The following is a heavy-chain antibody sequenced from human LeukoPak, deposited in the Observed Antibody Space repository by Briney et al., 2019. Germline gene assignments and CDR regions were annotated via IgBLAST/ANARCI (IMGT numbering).Heavy chain of an antibody. D-gene: IGHD2-15*01. Sequence: PGGSLRLSCSASGXSVSSNYMSWVRQAPGKGLEWVAVIYNSGTTKYADSVKGRVTIARDSSENTLYLQMNSLRVEDTAVYYCARGWEWWDYWGQGTLVTVSS. CDR3: ARGWEWWDY. V-gene: IGHV3-53*01. J-gene: IGHJ4*02. CDR1: GXSVSSNY. CDR2: IYNSGTT.